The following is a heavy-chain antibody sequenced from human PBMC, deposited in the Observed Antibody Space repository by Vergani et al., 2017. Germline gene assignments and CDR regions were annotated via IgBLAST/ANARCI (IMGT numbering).Heavy chain of an antibody. CDR1: GGSISSYY. D-gene: IGHD3-10*01. CDR2: IYYSGST. Sequence: QVQLQESGPGLVKPSETLSLTCTVSGGSISSYYWSWIRQPPGKGLEWIGYIYYSGSTNYNPSLKSRVTISVDTSKNQFSRKLSSVTAADTAVYYCARDGGSGSYYKGWFDPWGQGTLVTVSS. J-gene: IGHJ5*02. V-gene: IGHV4-59*01. CDR3: ARDGGSGSYYKGWFDP.